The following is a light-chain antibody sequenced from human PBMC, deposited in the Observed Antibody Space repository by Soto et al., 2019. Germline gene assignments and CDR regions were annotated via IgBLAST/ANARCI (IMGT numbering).Light chain of an antibody. Sequence: QSALTQPRSVSGSPGQSVTISCTGTSSDVGGYNYVSWYQQLPGKAPKLMIYDVTKRPSGVPDRSSGSKSGNTASLTISGLQAEDEADYYCCSYAGSYTLVFGGGTKLTVL. CDR3: CSYAGSYTLV. J-gene: IGLJ2*01. CDR2: DVT. CDR1: SSDVGGYNY. V-gene: IGLV2-11*01.